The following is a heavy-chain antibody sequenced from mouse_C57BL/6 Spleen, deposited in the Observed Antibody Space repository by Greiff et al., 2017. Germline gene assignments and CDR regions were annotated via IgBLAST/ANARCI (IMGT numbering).Heavy chain of an antibody. Sequence: QVQLKQPGAELVMPGASVKLSCKASGYTFTSYWMHWVKQRPGQGLEWIGEIDPSDSYTNYNQKFKGKSTLTVDKSSSTAYMQLSSLASEDSAVYYCAREVAVDYGSRGCFDYWGQGTTLTVSS. CDR1: GYTFTSYW. J-gene: IGHJ2*01. D-gene: IGHD1-1*01. V-gene: IGHV1-69*01. CDR2: IDPSDSYT. CDR3: AREVAVDYGSRGCFDY.